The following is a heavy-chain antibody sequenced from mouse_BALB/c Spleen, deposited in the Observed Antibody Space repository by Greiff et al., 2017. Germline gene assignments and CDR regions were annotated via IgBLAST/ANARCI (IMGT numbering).Heavy chain of an antibody. CDR1: GYTFSSYW. Sequence: QVQLQPSGAELMKPGASVKISCKATGYTFSSYWIGGVKQRPGHGLEWIGEILPGSGSTNYNEKFKGKATLTVDKSSSTAYMQLSSPTSEDSAVYYCARYYGTYAMDYWGQGTSVTVSS. V-gene: IGHV1-9*01. J-gene: IGHJ4*01. D-gene: IGHD1-2*01. CDR3: ARYYGTYAMDY. CDR2: ILPGSGST.